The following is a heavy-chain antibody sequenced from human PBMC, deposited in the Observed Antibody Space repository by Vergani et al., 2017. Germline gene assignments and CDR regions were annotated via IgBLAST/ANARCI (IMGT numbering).Heavy chain of an antibody. V-gene: IGHV1-69-2*01. CDR2: VDPEDGET. J-gene: IGHJ4*02. Sequence: EVQLVQSGAEVKKPGATLKISCKVSGYTFTDHYMHWVKQAPGKGLEWMGLVDPEDGETIYAEKFKGRVTIAADTSTDTAYMELSSLRPEDTALSYCAIGTDYYDSSCYYLDYWGQGTLVTDSS. D-gene: IGHD3-22*01. CDR3: AIGTDYYDSSCYYLDY. CDR1: GYTFTDHY.